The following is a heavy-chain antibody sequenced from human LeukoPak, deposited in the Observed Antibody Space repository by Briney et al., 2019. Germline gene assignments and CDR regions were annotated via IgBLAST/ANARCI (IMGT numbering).Heavy chain of an antibody. CDR3: ARDTRGPFDY. V-gene: IGHV3-7*01. D-gene: IGHD3-10*01. Sequence: GGSPRLSCAASGFTFSSYWMSWVRQAPGKGLEWVANINQDGSEKYYVDSVKGRFTISRDNAKNSVYLQMNSLRAKDTAVYYCARDTRGPFDYWGQGTLVTVSS. CDR1: GFTFSSYW. CDR2: INQDGSEK. J-gene: IGHJ4*02.